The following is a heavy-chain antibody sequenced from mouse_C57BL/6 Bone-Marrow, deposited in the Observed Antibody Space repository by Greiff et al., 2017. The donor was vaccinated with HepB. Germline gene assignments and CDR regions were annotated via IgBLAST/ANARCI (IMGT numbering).Heavy chain of an antibody. J-gene: IGHJ3*01. D-gene: IGHD2-1*01. CDR2: IDPSDSET. Sequence: VQLQQPGAELVRPGSSVKLSCKASGYTFTSYWMHWVKQRPIQGLEWIGNIDPSDSETHYNQKFKDKATLTVDKSSSTAYMQLSSLTSEDSAVYYCARKNYGNYDWFAYWGQGTLVTVSA. V-gene: IGHV1-52*01. CDR1: GYTFTSYW. CDR3: ARKNYGNYDWFAY.